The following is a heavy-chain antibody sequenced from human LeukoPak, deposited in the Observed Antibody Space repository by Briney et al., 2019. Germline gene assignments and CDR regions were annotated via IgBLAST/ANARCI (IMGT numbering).Heavy chain of an antibody. CDR3: ARICSSTSCHPHNWFDP. CDR1: GGSISKYY. Sequence: SETLSLTCTVSGGSISKYYWNWIRQPPGKGLEWIGYIYYSGSTNYSPSLKSRVTVSIDMSKNQFSLKLSSVTAADTAVYYCARICSSTSCHPHNWFDPWGQGTLVTVSS. D-gene: IGHD2-2*01. CDR2: IYYSGST. V-gene: IGHV4-59*01. J-gene: IGHJ5*02.